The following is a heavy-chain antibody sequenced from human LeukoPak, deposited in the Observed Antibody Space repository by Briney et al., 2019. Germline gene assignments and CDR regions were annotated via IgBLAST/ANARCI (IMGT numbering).Heavy chain of an antibody. CDR1: GFTFSRYA. D-gene: IGHD3-9*01. J-gene: IGHJ4*02. CDR2: ISGSGSST. Sequence: QPGGSLRLSCAASGFTFSRYAMTWVRQAPGKGLEWVSGISGSGSSTYYADSAKGPFTISRDTSKNTLYLQMNSLRAEDTAVYYCAKRTTGSMNPVAFDFWGQGSLVTVSS. CDR3: AKRTTGSMNPVAFDF. V-gene: IGHV3-23*01.